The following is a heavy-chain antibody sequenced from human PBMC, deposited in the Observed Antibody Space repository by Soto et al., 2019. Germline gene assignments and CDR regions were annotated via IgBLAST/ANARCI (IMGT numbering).Heavy chain of an antibody. CDR2: INPRNGAT. V-gene: IGHV1-2*02. Sequence: QVQLVQSGAEVKKPGASVKVSCKASGYTFIDYYMHWVRQAPGQGLEWMGWINPRNGATNYAQSFQGRVTMTRDTSINTAYMELSSLRSDDTAVYYCARLPPPGLYYYGMDVWGQGTTVTVSS. J-gene: IGHJ6*02. CDR1: GYTFIDYY. CDR3: ARLPPPGLYYYGMDV.